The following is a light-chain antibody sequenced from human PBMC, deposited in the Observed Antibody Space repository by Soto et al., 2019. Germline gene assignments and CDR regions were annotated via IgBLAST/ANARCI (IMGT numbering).Light chain of an antibody. CDR3: QQTYSSPLT. V-gene: IGKV1-39*01. J-gene: IGKJ4*01. CDR1: QTISNY. Sequence: DIQMTQSPSSLPAPGGDIVTITCRVSQTISNYLNWYQQKAGEAPKLLIYAASTLQSGVPSRFSGSESGTDFTLTIRGLQPEDFATYYFQQTYSSPLTFGGGTKVDIK. CDR2: AAS.